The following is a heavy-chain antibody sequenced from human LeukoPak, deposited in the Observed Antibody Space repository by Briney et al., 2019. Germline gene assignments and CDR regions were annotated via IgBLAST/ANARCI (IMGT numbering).Heavy chain of an antibody. Sequence: GGSLRLSCAASGFTFSSYAMSWVRQAPGKGLEWVSAISGSGGSTYYADSVKGRVTISRDNSKNTLYLQMNGLRAEDTAVYYCVKVGDSSWYGLSYFDYWGQGTLVTVSS. CDR2: ISGSGGST. CDR1: GFTFSSYA. CDR3: VKVGDSSWYGLSYFDY. D-gene: IGHD6-13*01. J-gene: IGHJ4*02. V-gene: IGHV3-23*01.